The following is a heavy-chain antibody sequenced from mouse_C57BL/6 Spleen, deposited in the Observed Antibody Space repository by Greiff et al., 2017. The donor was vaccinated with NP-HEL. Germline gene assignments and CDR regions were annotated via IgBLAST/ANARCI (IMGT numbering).Heavy chain of an antibody. V-gene: IGHV1-82*01. CDR2: IYPGDGDT. D-gene: IGHD3-2*02. CDR1: GYAFSSSW. CDR3: ARHTAQDYYFDY. J-gene: IGHJ2*01. Sequence: VQLKESGPELVKPGASVKISCKASGYAFSSSWMNWVKQRPGKGLEWIGRIYPGDGDTNYNGKFKGKATLTADKSASTAYMQLSSLTSEDSAVYFCARHTAQDYYFDYWGQGTTLTVSS.